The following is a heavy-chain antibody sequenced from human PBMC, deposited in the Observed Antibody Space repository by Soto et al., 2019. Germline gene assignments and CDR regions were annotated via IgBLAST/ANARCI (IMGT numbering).Heavy chain of an antibody. J-gene: IGHJ5*02. Sequence: QVHLQQWGAGLLKPSETLSLTCAVSGESFIGYYWTWIRQSPGKGLEWIGEINHGGSTNYNPSLKSRVTISIDTSKHQFSLKLTAVTAADTAVYYCARTDIVTTNWFDPWGQGTLVTVSS. V-gene: IGHV4-34*01. CDR1: GESFIGYY. CDR2: INHGGST. D-gene: IGHD5-12*01. CDR3: ARTDIVTTNWFDP.